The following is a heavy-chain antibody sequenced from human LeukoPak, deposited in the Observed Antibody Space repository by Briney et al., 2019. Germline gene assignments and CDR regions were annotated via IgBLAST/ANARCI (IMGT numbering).Heavy chain of an antibody. V-gene: IGHV3-48*01. CDR3: ARVRDSSPYYFDY. Sequence: SGGSLRLSCAASGFTFSSYSMNWVRQAPGKGLEWVSYISSSSSTIYYADSVKGRFTISRDNAKNSLYLQMNSLRAEDTAVYYCARVRDSSPYYFDYWGQGTLVTVSS. D-gene: IGHD6-6*01. CDR1: GFTFSSYS. CDR2: ISSSSSTI. J-gene: IGHJ4*02.